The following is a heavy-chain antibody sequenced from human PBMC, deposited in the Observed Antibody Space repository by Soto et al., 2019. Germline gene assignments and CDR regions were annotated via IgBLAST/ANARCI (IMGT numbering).Heavy chain of an antibody. CDR2: ISGSGTST. J-gene: IGHJ4*02. V-gene: IGHV3-48*03. CDR1: GFSFSSCE. Sequence: GGSLRLSCAASGFSFSSCEMSWVRQAPGKGPEWVSYISGSGTSTQYSDSVKGRFTISRDNAKNSLHLQMNSLGAEDTAVYYCASKIVTPGYHYYDCWGQGTLVTVSS. CDR3: ASKIVTPGYHYYDC. D-gene: IGHD3-9*01.